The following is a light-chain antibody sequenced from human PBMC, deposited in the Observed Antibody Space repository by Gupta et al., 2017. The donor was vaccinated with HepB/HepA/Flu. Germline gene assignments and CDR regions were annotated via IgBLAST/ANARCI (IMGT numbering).Light chain of an antibody. V-gene: IGKV1-39*01. CDR2: AAS. CDR3: QQSYSTPPVT. Sequence: IKMTQSPSSLSASVGDRVTITCRASQSISSYLNWYQQKPGKAPKLLIYAASSLQSGVPSRFSGSGSWTDFTLTISSLQPEDFATYYCQQSYSTPPVTFGPGTKVEIK. J-gene: IGKJ3*01. CDR1: QSISSY.